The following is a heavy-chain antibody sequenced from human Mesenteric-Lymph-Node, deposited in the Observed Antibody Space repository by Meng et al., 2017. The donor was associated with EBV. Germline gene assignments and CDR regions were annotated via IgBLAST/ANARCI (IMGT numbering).Heavy chain of an antibody. J-gene: IGHJ5*02. CDR2: VYYSGST. D-gene: IGHD3-10*01. CDR3: ARENPARGNWFDP. V-gene: IGHV4-61*01. CDR1: GGSVSSTSYY. Sequence: ARLEEAGQGRGKPSETLSLPFTVPGGSVSSTSYYWSWIRQPPGKRLEWIGYVYYSGSTNYNPSLKSRVTISVDTSKNQFSLNLYSVTAADTAVYYCARENPARGNWFDPWGQGALVTVSS.